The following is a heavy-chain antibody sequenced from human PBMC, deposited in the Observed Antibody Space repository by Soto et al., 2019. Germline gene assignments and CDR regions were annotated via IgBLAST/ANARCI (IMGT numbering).Heavy chain of an antibody. Sequence: HPGGSLRLSCAASGFTFSSYAMSWVRQAPGKGLEWVSAISGSGGSTYYADSVKGRFTISRDNSKNTLYLQMNSLRAEDTAVYFCAKTTDGWFSAFEIWGQGTVVTVS. CDR1: GFTFSSYA. CDR3: AKTTDGWFSAFEI. J-gene: IGHJ3*02. CDR2: ISGSGGST. V-gene: IGHV3-23*01. D-gene: IGHD6-19*01.